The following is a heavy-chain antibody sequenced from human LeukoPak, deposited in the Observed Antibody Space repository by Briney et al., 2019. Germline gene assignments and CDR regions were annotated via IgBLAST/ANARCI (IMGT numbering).Heavy chain of an antibody. CDR2: VNAYSGGT. CDR3: AREVAEEAFDGVYYFYYMDV. J-gene: IGHJ6*03. D-gene: IGHD3-9*01. V-gene: IGHV1-2*02. CDR1: GYTFTAYH. Sequence: ASVKVSCKASGYTFTAYHVHWLRQAPGQGLEWMGWVNAYSGGTNYAEKFRDRVTMTRNTSINTAYMELARLTSDDTAVYYCAREVAEEAFDGVYYFYYMDVWGRGTTVTVSS.